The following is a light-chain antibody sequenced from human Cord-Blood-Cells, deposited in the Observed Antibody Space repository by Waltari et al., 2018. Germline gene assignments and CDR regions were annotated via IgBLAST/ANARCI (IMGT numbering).Light chain of an antibody. J-gene: IGLJ1*01. CDR3: SSYTSSSTYV. CDR1: SSAVGSYNR. V-gene: IGLV2-18*02. Sequence: QSALTQPPSVSGSPGQSVTISCTGTSSAVGSYNRFPWYQQPPGTAPKLMIYEVSNRPSGVPDRFSGSKSGNTASLTISGLQAEDEADYYCSSYTSSSTYVFGTGTKVTVL. CDR2: EVS.